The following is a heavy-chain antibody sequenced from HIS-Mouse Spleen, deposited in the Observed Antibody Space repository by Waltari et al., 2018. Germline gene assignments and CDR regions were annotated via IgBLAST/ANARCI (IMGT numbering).Heavy chain of an antibody. D-gene: IGHD6-6*01. CDR2: INHSGST. CDR3: ARSLGDDDAFDI. V-gene: IGHV4-34*01. Sequence: QVQLQQWGAGLLKPSDTLSLTCAVYGGSFSGYYWSWIRQPPGKGLEWIGEINHSGSTNYNPSLKSRVTISGDTSKNQFSLKLSSVTAADTAVYYCARSLGDDDAFDIWGQGTMVTVSS. J-gene: IGHJ3*02. CDR1: GGSFSGYY.